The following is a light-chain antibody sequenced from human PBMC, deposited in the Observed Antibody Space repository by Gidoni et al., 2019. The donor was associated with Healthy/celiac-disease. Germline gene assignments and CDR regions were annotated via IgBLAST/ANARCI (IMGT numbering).Light chain of an antibody. Sequence: AIRMTQTPSSFSASTGDRVTITCRASQGISSYLAWYQQKPGKAPKLLIYAASTLQSGVPSRFSGSGSGTDFTLTISCLQSEDFATYYCQQYYSYPPYTCXQXTRLEIK. CDR2: AAS. CDR1: QGISSY. V-gene: IGKV1-8*01. J-gene: IGKJ2*01. CDR3: QQYYSYPPYT.